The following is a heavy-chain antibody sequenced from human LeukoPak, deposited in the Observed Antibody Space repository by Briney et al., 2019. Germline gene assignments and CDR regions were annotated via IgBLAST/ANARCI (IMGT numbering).Heavy chain of an antibody. J-gene: IGHJ4*02. Sequence: SETLSLTCTVSGGSISSSSYYWGWIRQPPGKGLEWIVSIYYSGSTYYNPSLKSRVTISVDTSKNQFSLKLSSVTAADTAVYYCARDRGQMGFYFDYWGQGTLVTVSS. D-gene: IGHD5-24*01. CDR1: GGSISSSSYY. CDR2: IYYSGST. CDR3: ARDRGQMGFYFDY. V-gene: IGHV4-39*07.